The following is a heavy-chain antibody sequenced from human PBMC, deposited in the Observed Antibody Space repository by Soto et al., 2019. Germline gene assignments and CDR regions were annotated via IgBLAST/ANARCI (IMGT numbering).Heavy chain of an antibody. J-gene: IGHJ6*02. V-gene: IGHV3-15*07. D-gene: IGHD6-13*01. CDR2: IKSKTDGGTT. Sequence: GGSLRLSCAASGFTFSNAWMSWVRQATGKGLEWVGRIKSKTDGGTTDYAAPVKGRFTISRDDSKNTLYLQMNSLKTEDTAVYYCTTRPMSSSWSFYYYYGMDVWGQGTTLTVSS. CDR3: TTRPMSSSWSFYYYYGMDV. CDR1: GFTFSNAW.